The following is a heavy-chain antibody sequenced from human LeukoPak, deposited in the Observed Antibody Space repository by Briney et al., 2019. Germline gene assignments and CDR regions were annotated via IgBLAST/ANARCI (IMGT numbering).Heavy chain of an antibody. CDR1: GFTFSSYA. D-gene: IGHD6-19*01. V-gene: IGHV3-23*01. Sequence: GGSLRLSCAASGFTFSSYAMSWVRQAPGKGLEWVSTISGSGGSPYYADSVKGRSTISRDNSKNTLYLQMNSLRAEDTAVYYCAKDQTSGWYFDYWGQGTLVSVPS. CDR2: ISGSGGSP. J-gene: IGHJ4*02. CDR3: AKDQTSGWYFDY.